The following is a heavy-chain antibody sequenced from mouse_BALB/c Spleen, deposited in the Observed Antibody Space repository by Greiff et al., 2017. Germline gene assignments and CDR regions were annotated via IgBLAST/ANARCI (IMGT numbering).Heavy chain of an antibody. V-gene: IGHV10-3*03. CDR1: GFTFNTYA. Sequence: EAGGGLVQPKGSLKLSCAASGFTFNTYAMHWVCQAPGKGLEWVARIRSKSNNYATYYADSVKDRFTISRDDSQSMLYLQMNNLKTEDTAMYYCVRDDGYYAMDYWGQGTSVTVSS. J-gene: IGHJ4*01. CDR3: VRDDGYYAMDY. D-gene: IGHD2-3*01. CDR2: IRSKSNNYAT.